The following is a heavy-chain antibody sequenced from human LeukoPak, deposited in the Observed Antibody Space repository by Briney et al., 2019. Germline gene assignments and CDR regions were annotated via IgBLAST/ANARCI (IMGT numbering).Heavy chain of an antibody. J-gene: IGHJ4*02. D-gene: IGHD7-27*01. CDR3: ARDGSSWGIDY. CDR2: ISSSSSYI. Sequence: GGSLRLSCAASGFTFSSYSMNWVRQAPGKGLEWVSSISSSSSYIYYADSVKGRFTISRDNAKNSLYLQMNSLRAEDTAVYCCARDGSSWGIDYWGQGTLVTVSS. CDR1: GFTFSSYS. V-gene: IGHV3-21*01.